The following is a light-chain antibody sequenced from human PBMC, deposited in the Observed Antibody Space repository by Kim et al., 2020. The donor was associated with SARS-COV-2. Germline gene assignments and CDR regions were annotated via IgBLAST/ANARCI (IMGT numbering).Light chain of an antibody. CDR1: SSNIGAGYD. CDR3: QSYDDRLSGSRV. Sequence: VTISGTGDSSNIGAGYDVHWYQQLPGTAPKLLIYGSVNRPSGVPERFSGSKSGSSASLAITGLQAEDESDYFCQSYDDRLSGSRVFGTGTKVTVL. V-gene: IGLV1-40*01. J-gene: IGLJ1*01. CDR2: GSV.